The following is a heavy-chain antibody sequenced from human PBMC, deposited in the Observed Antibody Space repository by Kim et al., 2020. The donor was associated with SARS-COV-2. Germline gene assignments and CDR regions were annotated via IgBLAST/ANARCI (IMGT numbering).Heavy chain of an antibody. J-gene: IGHJ4*02. CDR1: GLRFSGYE. V-gene: IGHV3-48*03. Sequence: GGSLRLSCVASGLRFSGYEMHWVRQPPGKGLEWVSYISSSGSTTYYADSVKGRFTISRDNAKNSLYLQMNSLRAEDTAVYYCVGQYCSSTSCYPYLDYWGQGALVSVSP. CDR3: VGQYCSSTSCYPYLDY. CDR2: ISSSGSTT. D-gene: IGHD2-2*01.